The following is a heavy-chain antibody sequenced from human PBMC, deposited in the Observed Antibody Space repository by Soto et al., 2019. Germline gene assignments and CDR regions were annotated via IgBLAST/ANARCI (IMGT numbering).Heavy chain of an antibody. J-gene: IGHJ4*02. CDR2: INSNGDST. CDR3: SRVPDLDYCSRTSCLYYFDY. CDR1: GFTFSRYV. D-gene: IGHD2-2*01. V-gene: IGHV3-23*01. Sequence: GGSLRLSCVASGFTFSRYVMSWVRQAPGKGLEWVSTINSNGDSTYYADSVKGRFTISRDNSRNSLYLQVNSLRAEDTAVYYFSRVPDLDYCSRTSCLYYFDYWGQGALVTVSS.